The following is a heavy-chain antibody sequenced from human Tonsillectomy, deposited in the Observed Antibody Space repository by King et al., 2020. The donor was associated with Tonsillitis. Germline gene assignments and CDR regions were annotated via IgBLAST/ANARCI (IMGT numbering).Heavy chain of an antibody. CDR3: ARDRDGYIFDY. Sequence: QVQLVESGGGVVQPGRSLRLSCAASGFTFSSYDMYWVRQAPGKGLEWVAVISFDGSYKYYADSVTGRFTISRDNSKNTLYLQMNSLRVEDTAVYYCARDRDGYIFDYWGQGTLVTVSS. V-gene: IGHV3-33*05. D-gene: IGHD5-24*01. J-gene: IGHJ4*02. CDR1: GFTFSSYD. CDR2: ISFDGSYK.